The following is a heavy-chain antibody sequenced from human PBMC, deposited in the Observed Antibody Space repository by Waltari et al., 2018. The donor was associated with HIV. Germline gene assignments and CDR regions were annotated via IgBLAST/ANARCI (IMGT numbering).Heavy chain of an antibody. J-gene: IGHJ4*02. CDR2: IRYDGSNK. V-gene: IGHV3-30*02. Sequence: QVQLVESGGGVVQPGGSLRPSCAASGFTFGAYVRTGVGPDPGKGLEWVAVIRYDGSNKYYADSVKGRFTISRDNSKNTLYLQMNSLRAEDTAVYYCAKDQPYDPPLSYFDYWGQGTLVTVSS. D-gene: IGHD3-3*01. CDR1: GFTFGAYV. CDR3: AKDQPYDPPLSYFDY.